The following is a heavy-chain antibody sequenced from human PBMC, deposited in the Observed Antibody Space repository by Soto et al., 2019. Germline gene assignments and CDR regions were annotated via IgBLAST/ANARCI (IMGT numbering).Heavy chain of an antibody. Sequence: ASVKVSCKASGGTFSSYAISWVRQAPGQGLEWMGWISAYNGNTNYAQKLQGRVTMTTDTSTSTAYMELRSLRSDDTAVYYCARAEFWWWFDPWGQGTLVTVSS. CDR2: ISAYNGNT. V-gene: IGHV1-18*01. J-gene: IGHJ5*02. D-gene: IGHD2-15*01. CDR3: ARAEFWWWFDP. CDR1: GGTFSSYA.